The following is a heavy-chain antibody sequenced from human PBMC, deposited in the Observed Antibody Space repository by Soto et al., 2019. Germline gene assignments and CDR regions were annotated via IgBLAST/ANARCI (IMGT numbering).Heavy chain of an antibody. CDR3: ANEPWIVVVPAATYFDY. V-gene: IGHV3-23*01. J-gene: IGHJ4*02. Sequence: PGGSLRLSCAASGFTFSSYAMNWVRQAPGKGLEWVSAISGSGGSTYYADSVKGRFTISRDNSKNTLYLQMNSLRAEDTAVYYCANEPWIVVVPAATYFDYWGQGTLVTVSS. D-gene: IGHD2-2*01. CDR1: GFTFSSYA. CDR2: ISGSGGST.